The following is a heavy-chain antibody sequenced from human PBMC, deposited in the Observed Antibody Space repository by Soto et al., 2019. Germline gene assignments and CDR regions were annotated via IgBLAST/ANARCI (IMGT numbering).Heavy chain of an antibody. CDR1: SECCSGCY. Sequence: SETLSVTCAVWSECCSGCYWSWIRQPPGKGLEWIGEINHSGSTNYNPSLKSRVTISVDTSKNQFSLKLSSVTAADTAVYYCARVIVVPAATLDYWGQGTLVTVSS. V-gene: IGHV4-34*01. CDR3: ARVIVVPAATLDY. D-gene: IGHD2-2*01. CDR2: INHSGST. J-gene: IGHJ4*02.